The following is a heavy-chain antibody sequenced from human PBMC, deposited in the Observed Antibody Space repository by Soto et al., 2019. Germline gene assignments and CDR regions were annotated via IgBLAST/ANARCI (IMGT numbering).Heavy chain of an antibody. CDR2: ISAYNGKR. CDR3: ARGRIVASIHDAFEI. J-gene: IGHJ3*02. CDR1: GYPFTSYG. D-gene: IGHD5-12*01. V-gene: IGHV1-18*01. Sequence: QGQLLQSGDEVKTPGASVRVSCRASGYPFTSYGISWVRQAPGQGLEWVAWISAYNGKRDTAQKFQDRVTMDLDPSTDTAHMDLGDLTSADTAVYYCARGRIVASIHDAFEIWGQGTKVTVSS.